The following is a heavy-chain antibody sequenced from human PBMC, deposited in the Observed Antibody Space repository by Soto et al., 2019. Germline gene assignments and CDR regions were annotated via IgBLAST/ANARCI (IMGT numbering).Heavy chain of an antibody. D-gene: IGHD6-19*01. CDR2: IIPIFGTA. J-gene: IGHJ6*02. CDR1: GGTFSSYA. Sequence: QVQLVQSGAEVKKPGSSVKVSCKASGGTFSSYAISWVRQAPGQGLEWMGGIIPIFGTANYAQKFQGRVTITADEAASTAYMELRGRRSEDTAVYYGARGGSSSGWTGYYYYGMDVWGQGTTVTVSS. CDR3: ARGGSSSGWTGYYYYGMDV. V-gene: IGHV1-69*12.